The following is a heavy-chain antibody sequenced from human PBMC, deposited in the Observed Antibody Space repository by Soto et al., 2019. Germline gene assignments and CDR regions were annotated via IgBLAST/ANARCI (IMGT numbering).Heavy chain of an antibody. V-gene: IGHV4-34*01. CDR2: INHSGST. CDR3: ARGRLARSSKFDP. J-gene: IGHJ5*02. CDR1: GGSCSCYY. D-gene: IGHD2-21*01. Sequence: SETLSLTCAVYGGSCSCYYLSWIRQPPGKGLEWIGEINHSGSTNYNPSLKSRVTISVDTSKNQFSLKLSSVTAADTAVYYCARGRLARSSKFDPWGQGTLVTVSS.